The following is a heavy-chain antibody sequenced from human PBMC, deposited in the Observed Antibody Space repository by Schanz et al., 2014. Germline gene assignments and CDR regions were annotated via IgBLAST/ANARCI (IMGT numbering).Heavy chain of an antibody. J-gene: IGHJ6*02. CDR1: GFTFSSYA. CDR3: LAPDYGMDV. V-gene: IGHV3-48*01. CDR2: VSRSTPDI. Sequence: EVQLLESGGTLVRPGGSLRLSCAASGFTFSSYAMSWVRQAPGKGLEWVSYVSRSTPDIYYADSVKGRFTMSRDNAKNSVFLQMNSLRAEDTAVYYCLAPDYGMDVWGQGTTVTVSS.